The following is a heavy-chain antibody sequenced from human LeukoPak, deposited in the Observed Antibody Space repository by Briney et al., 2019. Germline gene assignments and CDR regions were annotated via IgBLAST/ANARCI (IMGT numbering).Heavy chain of an antibody. J-gene: IGHJ5*02. D-gene: IGHD6-19*01. CDR3: ARASIAVGYNWFDP. V-gene: IGHV4-34*01. CDR2: INHSGST. CDR1: GGSFSGYY. Sequence: SETLSLTCAVYGGSFSGYYWSWIRQPPGKGLEWIGEINHSGSTNYNPSLKSRVTISVDTSKNQFSPKLSSVTAADTAVYYCARASIAVGYNWFDPWGQGTLVTVSS.